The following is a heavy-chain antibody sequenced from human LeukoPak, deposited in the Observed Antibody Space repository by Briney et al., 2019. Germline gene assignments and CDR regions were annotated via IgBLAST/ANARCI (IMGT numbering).Heavy chain of an antibody. CDR3: ARGAFRGSYYGY. D-gene: IGHD1-26*01. J-gene: IGHJ4*02. V-gene: IGHV1-8*03. Sequence: ASVKVSCKASGYTFTSYDINWVRQATGQGLEWMGWMSPNSGNTGYAQKFQGRVTITRNTSISTAYMELSSLRSEDTAVYYCARGAFRGSYYGYWGQGTLVTVSS. CDR1: GYTFTSYD. CDR2: MSPNSGNT.